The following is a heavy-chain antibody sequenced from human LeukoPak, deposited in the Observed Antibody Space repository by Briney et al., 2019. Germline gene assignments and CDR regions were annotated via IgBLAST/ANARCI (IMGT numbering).Heavy chain of an antibody. V-gene: IGHV3-21*01. CDR2: ISSSSSYI. J-gene: IGHJ4*02. CDR3: ARDTHYDRYFDY. D-gene: IGHD3-22*01. CDR1: GFTFSSYS. Sequence: GGSLRLSCAASGFTFSSYSMNWVRQAPGKGLEWVSSISSSSSYIYYADSVKGRFTISRDNAKNSLYLQMNSLRAEDTAVYYCARDTHYDRYFDYWGQGTLDTVSS.